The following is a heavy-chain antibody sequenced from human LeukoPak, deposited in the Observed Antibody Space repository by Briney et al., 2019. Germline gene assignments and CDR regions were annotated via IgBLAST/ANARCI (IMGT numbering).Heavy chain of an antibody. D-gene: IGHD2-21*01. CDR2: ISGSGGST. CDR3: AKSTHGARYCGGDCYSVDY. J-gene: IGHJ4*02. V-gene: IGHV3-23*01. Sequence: GGSLRPSCAASGFTFSSYSMNWVRQAPGKGLEWVSAISGSGGSTYYADSVKGRFTISRDNFKNTLYLQMNSLRAEDTAVYYSAKSTHGARYCGGDCYSVDYWGQGTLVTVSS. CDR1: GFTFSSYS.